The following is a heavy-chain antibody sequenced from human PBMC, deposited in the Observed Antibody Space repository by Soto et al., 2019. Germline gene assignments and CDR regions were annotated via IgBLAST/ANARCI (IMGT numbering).Heavy chain of an antibody. CDR1: GGSVNGYY. CDR3: ATRITVFGLLIPPFDP. J-gene: IGHJ5*02. Sequence: SETLSLTCAVYGGSVNGYYWNWTRQPPGKGLEGIGEINHTGGTHYNPSLKSRVTMSVDTSKNQFSLRLSSVTAADTAIYYCATRITVFGLLIPPFDPWGQGTQVTVSS. CDR2: INHTGGT. V-gene: IGHV4-34*01. D-gene: IGHD3-3*01.